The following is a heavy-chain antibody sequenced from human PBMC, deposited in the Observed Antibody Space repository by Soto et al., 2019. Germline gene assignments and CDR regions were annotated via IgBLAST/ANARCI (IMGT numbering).Heavy chain of an antibody. D-gene: IGHD3-10*01. J-gene: IGHJ4*02. CDR2: IYHSGST. CDR3: ARSRWFGESEFDY. Sequence: SETLSLTCTVSGGSISSGGYYWSWIRQHPGKGLEWIGYIYHSGSTYYNPSLKSRVTISVDRSKNQFSLKLSSVTAADTAVYYCARSRWFGESEFDYWGQGTLVTVSS. CDR1: GGSISSGGYY. V-gene: IGHV4-30-2*01.